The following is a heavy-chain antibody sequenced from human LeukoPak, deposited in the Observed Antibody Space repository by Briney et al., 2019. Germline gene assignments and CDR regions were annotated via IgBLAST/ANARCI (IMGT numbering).Heavy chain of an antibody. CDR1: GFTVSSNY. J-gene: IGHJ4*02. V-gene: IGHV3-53*04. CDR3: ARGPNYGDRVDYLDS. Sequence: PGGSLRLSCAASGFTVSSNYMSWVRQAPGKGLEWGSVIYDNGDAYSADSVKGRFTISRHNSKNTLYLQMNSLRPEDTAVYYCARGPNYGDRVDYLDSWGQGTKVTVSS. D-gene: IGHD4-17*01. CDR2: IYDNGDA.